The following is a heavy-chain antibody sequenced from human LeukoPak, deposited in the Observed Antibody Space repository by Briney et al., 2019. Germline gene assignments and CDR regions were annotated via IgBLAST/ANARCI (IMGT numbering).Heavy chain of an antibody. V-gene: IGHV4-34*01. J-gene: IGHJ4*02. CDR3: ARDPSMVTAREAIDY. Sequence: SETLSLTCAVYGGSFSGYYWSWIRQPPGKGLEWIGEINHSGSTNYNPSLKSRVTISVDTSKNQFSLKLSSVTAADTAVYYCARDPSMVTAREAIDYWGQGTLVTVSS. CDR1: GGSFSGYY. D-gene: IGHD2-21*02. CDR2: INHSGST.